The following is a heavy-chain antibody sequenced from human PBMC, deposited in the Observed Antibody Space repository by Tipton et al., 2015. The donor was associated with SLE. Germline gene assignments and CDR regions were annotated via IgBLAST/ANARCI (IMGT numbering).Heavy chain of an antibody. J-gene: IGHJ4*02. CDR2: INHSGST. CDR1: GGSFSGYY. V-gene: IGHV4-34*01. CDR3: ATREGGFYYFYY. D-gene: IGHD5-24*01. Sequence: TLSLTCAVYGGSFSGYYWSWIRQPPGKGLEWIGEINHSGSTNYNPSLKSRVTISVDTSKNQFSLKLSSVTAADTAVYYCATREGGFYYFYYWGQGTLVTVSS.